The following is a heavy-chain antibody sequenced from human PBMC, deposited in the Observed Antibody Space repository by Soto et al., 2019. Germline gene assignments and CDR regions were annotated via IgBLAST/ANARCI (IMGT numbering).Heavy chain of an antibody. J-gene: IGHJ5*02. V-gene: IGHV3-23*01. Sequence: EVQLLESGGGLVQPGGSLRLSCAASGFTFSSYAMSWVRQAPGKGLEWVSAISGSGGSTYYADSVKGRFTISRDNSKNTLYLQMHSLRAEDTAVYYCAKGAQRIAAAGTLLSGFDPWGQGTLVTVSS. CDR2: ISGSGGST. CDR1: GFTFSSYA. D-gene: IGHD6-13*01. CDR3: AKGAQRIAAAGTLLSGFDP.